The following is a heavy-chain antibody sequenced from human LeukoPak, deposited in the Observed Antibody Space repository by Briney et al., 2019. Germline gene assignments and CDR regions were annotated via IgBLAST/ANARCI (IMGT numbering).Heavy chain of an antibody. CDR2: IYPGDSDT. D-gene: IGHD3-10*01. CDR1: GYSFTNYW. CDR3: ARQYGSGSFDY. J-gene: IGHJ4*02. V-gene: IGHV5-51*01. Sequence: GESLKISCKGSGYSFTNYWIGWVRPMPGKGLEWIGIIYPGDSDTRYSPSFQGQVTISADKSISTAYLQWNTLKASDTAMYYCARQYGSGSFDYWGQGTLVTVSS.